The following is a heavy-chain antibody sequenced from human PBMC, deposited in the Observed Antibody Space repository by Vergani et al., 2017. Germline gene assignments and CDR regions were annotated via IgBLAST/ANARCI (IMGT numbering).Heavy chain of an antibody. Sequence: QVQLQESGPGLVKPSETLSLTCTVSGGSVSSGSYYWSWIRQPAGKGLEWIGYIYYSGSTYYNPSLKSRVTISVDTSKNQFSLKLSSVTAADTAVYYCARVKWLLEGIRAFDIWGQGTMVTVSS. CDR1: GGSVSSGSYY. CDR2: IYYSGST. J-gene: IGHJ3*02. CDR3: ARVKWLLEGIRAFDI. V-gene: IGHV4-61*10. D-gene: IGHD3-22*01.